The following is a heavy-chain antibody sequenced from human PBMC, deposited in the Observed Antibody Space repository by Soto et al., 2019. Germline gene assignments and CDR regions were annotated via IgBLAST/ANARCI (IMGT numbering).Heavy chain of an antibody. CDR3: ARAGQTVRIFDY. CDR1: GDSMTSFY. CDR2: IYYSGSN. V-gene: IGHV4-59*01. Sequence: QVQLHESGPGLLKPSETLSLICTVSGDSMTSFYWTWIRQPPGKDLEWIGQIYYSGSNTYNPSLKSRVTISIDTSKNQFSLRLTSLTAADTAVYYCARAGQTVRIFDYWGQGALVAVSS. D-gene: IGHD3-9*01. J-gene: IGHJ4*02.